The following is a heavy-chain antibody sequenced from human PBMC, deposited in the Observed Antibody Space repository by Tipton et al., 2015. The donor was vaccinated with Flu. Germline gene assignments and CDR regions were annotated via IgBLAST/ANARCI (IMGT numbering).Heavy chain of an antibody. D-gene: IGHD2-15*01. Sequence: TLSLTCTVSGDSISSYYWSWIRQPPGKGLEWIGYMYYSGSTKYNPSLKSRVTISADTSKNQFSLKLSSVTAADTAVYFCARDNLAYCSSGDCNTPRTFDIWGQGTMVTVSS. CDR1: GDSISSYY. V-gene: IGHV4-59*12. J-gene: IGHJ3*02. CDR3: ARDNLAYCSSGDCNTPRTFDI. CDR2: MYYSGST.